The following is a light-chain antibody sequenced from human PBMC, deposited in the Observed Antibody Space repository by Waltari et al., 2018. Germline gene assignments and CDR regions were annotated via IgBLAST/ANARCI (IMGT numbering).Light chain of an antibody. CDR1: QSVSRA. V-gene: IGKV3-20*01. CDR3: QHYLRLPVT. J-gene: IGKJ1*01. CDR2: GAS. Sequence: EIVLTQSPGTLSLSLGERATLPCRASQSVSRALAWYQKKPGQAPRLLIYGASTRATGIPDRFSGSGSVTDFSLTISRLDPDDFAVYYCQHYLRLPVTFGQGTTVEI.